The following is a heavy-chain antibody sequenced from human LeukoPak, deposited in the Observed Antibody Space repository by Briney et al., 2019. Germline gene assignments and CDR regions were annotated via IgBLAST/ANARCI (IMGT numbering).Heavy chain of an antibody. J-gene: IGHJ5*02. CDR1: GGTFSSYA. Sequence: GASVKVSCKASGGTFSSYAISWVRQAPGQGLEWMGGIIPIFGTANYAQKFQGRVTITADESTSTAYMELSSLRSEDTVVYYCARDRQQLSPGWFDPWGQGTLVTVSS. V-gene: IGHV1-69*13. CDR3: ARDRQQLSPGWFDP. D-gene: IGHD6-13*01. CDR2: IIPIFGTA.